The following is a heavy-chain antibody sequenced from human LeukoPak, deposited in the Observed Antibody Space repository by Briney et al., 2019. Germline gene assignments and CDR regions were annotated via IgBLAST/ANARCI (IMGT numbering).Heavy chain of an antibody. CDR1: GYTFTSYA. J-gene: IGHJ3*02. V-gene: IGHV7-4-1*02. D-gene: IGHD6-19*01. Sequence: ASVKVSCKASGYTFTSYAMNWVRQAPGQGLEWMGWINTNTGNPTYAQGFTGRFVFSLDTSVSTAYLQTSSLKAEDTAVYYCARVRSGWPHDAFDIWGQGTMVTVSS. CDR3: ARVRSGWPHDAFDI. CDR2: INTNTGNP.